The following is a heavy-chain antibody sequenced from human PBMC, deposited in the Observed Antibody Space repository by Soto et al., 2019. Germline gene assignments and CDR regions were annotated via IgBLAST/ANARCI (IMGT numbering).Heavy chain of an antibody. V-gene: IGHV4-34*01. D-gene: IGHD3-10*01. CDR2: INHSGST. Sequence: QVQLQQWGAGLLKPSETLSLTCAVYGGSFSGYYWNWIRQPPGKGLEWIGEINHSGSTNYNPSLKSWVTIPVAPPMSHLSQKHRSVPAPDTAVFDCPGGYGRNFDFWALGTMV. J-gene: IGHJ4*02. CDR3: PGGYGRNFDF. CDR1: GGSFSGYY.